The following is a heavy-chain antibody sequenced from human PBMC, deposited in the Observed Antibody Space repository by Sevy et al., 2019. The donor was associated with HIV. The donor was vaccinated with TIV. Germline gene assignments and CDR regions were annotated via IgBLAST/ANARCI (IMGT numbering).Heavy chain of an antibody. CDR3: ARDPPPVLLWFGELLGFDY. J-gene: IGHJ4*02. D-gene: IGHD3-10*01. Sequence: ASVKVSCKASGYTFTGYYMHWVRQAPGQGLEWMGWINPNSGGTNYAQKFKGRVTMTRDTSISTAYMELSRLRSDDTAVYYCARDPPPVLLWFGELLGFDYWGQGTLVTVSS. CDR2: INPNSGGT. V-gene: IGHV1-2*02. CDR1: GYTFTGYY.